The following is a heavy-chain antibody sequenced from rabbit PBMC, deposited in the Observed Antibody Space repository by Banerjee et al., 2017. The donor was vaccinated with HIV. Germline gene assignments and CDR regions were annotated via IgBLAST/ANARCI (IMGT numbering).Heavy chain of an antibody. J-gene: IGHJ4*01. D-gene: IGHD6-1*01. V-gene: IGHV1S43*01. Sequence: QQQLEESGGGLVKPEGSLTLTCTASGFSFSSSYWICWVRQAPGKGLEWIGCIYTGSSGSAYYASWVNGRFTISRSTSLNTVDLKMTSLTAADTATYFCARAVYYYIYGVVGYAYGQWNLWGPGTLVTVS. CDR1: GFSFSSSYW. CDR2: IYTGSSGSA. CDR3: ARAVYYYIYGVVGYAYGQWNL.